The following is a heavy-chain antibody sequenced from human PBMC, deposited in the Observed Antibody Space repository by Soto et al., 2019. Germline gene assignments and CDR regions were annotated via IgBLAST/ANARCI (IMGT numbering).Heavy chain of an antibody. V-gene: IGHV4-34*01. D-gene: IGHD3-10*01. Sequence: SETLSLTCAVYGGSFSGYYWSWIRQSPGKGLEWIGEINHSGSTNYNPSLKSRATISVDTSKNQFSLKLSSVTAADTAVYYCARDGSGSDVFDIWGQGTMVT. J-gene: IGHJ3*02. CDR3: ARDGSGSDVFDI. CDR2: INHSGST. CDR1: GGSFSGYY.